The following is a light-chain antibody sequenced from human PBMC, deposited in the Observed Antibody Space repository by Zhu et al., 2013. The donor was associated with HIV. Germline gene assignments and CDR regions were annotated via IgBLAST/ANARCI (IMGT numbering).Light chain of an antibody. CDR1: QDISNY. CDR3: LQRNSWPVLT. CDR2: AAS. J-gene: IGKJ4*01. V-gene: IGKV1-39*01. Sequence: DIQMTQSPSSLSASVGDRVTITCQASQDISNYLNWYQQKPGKAPRLLIYAASTLQTGVPSRFSGSGSGTDFTLTISSLQPEDFALYYCLQRNSWPVLTFGGGTKVEI.